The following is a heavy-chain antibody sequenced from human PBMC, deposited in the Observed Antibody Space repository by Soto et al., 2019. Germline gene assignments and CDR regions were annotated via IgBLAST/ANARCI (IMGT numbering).Heavy chain of an antibody. CDR3: ARPEGYSSSSSYHYYGMDV. D-gene: IGHD6-6*01. V-gene: IGHV4-39*01. CDR1: GGTISSTSYS. CDR2: IYYSGST. J-gene: IGHJ6*02. Sequence: SGTLSLTCTVCGGTISSTSYSWGWIRQPPGKGLEWIGSIYYSGSTYYNPSLKSRVTISVDTSKNQFSLKLSSVTAADTAVYYCARPEGYSSSSSYHYYGMDVWGQGTTVTVSS.